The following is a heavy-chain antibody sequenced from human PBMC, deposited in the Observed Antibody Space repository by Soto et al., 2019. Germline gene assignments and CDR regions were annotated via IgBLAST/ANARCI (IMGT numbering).Heavy chain of an antibody. V-gene: IGHV4-31*03. Sequence: QVQLQESGPGLVKPSQTLSLTCTVSGGSISSGNSYWSWIRQHPGKGLEWIGYISYSGSTYYNPSPTSRVIISADASKSQCSLNLSSGTAAYPDVYYCAVSRWYGDLGLQYWGQGTLVTVSS. D-gene: IGHD2-15*01. CDR3: AVSRWYGDLGLQY. CDR2: ISYSGST. CDR1: GGSISSGNSY. J-gene: IGHJ4*02.